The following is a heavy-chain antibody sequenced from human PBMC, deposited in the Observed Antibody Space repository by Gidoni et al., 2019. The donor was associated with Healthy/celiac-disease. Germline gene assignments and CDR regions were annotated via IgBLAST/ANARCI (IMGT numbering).Heavy chain of an antibody. V-gene: IGHV3-30-3*01. CDR1: GCTFSSYA. Sequence: QVQLVESGGGVVQPGRSLRLSCAASGCTFSSYAMHWVRQAPGKGLEWVAVISYDGSNKYYADSVKGRFTISRDNSKNTLYLQMNSLRAEDTAVYYCARDSWGIAAVIDYWGQGTLVTVSS. D-gene: IGHD6-13*01. CDR3: ARDSWGIAAVIDY. CDR2: ISYDGSNK. J-gene: IGHJ4*02.